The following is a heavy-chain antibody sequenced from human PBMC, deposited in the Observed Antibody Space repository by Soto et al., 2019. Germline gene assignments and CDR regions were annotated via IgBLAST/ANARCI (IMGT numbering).Heavy chain of an antibody. CDR3: ARDPYDSSGYLYYYYYYGMDV. Sequence: ASVKVSCKASGYTFTSYGISWVRQAPGQGLEWMGWISAYNGNTNYAQKIQGRVTMTTDTSTSTAYMELRSLRSDDTAVYYCARDPYDSSGYLYYYYYYGMDVWGQGTTVTVSS. CDR2: ISAYNGNT. V-gene: IGHV1-18*01. J-gene: IGHJ6*02. D-gene: IGHD3-22*01. CDR1: GYTFTSYG.